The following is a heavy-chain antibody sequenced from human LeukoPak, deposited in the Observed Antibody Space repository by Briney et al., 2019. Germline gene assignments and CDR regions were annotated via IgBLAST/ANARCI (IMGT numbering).Heavy chain of an antibody. J-gene: IGHJ6*02. CDR1: GGSISSSSYY. Sequence: PSETLSLTCTVSGGSISSSSYYWGWIRQPPGKGLEWIGSIYYSGSTYYNPSLKSRVTISVDTSKNQFSLKLSSVTAADTAVYYCARFLWYYYGMDVWGQGTTVTVSS. CDR3: ARFLWYYYGMDV. CDR2: IYYSGST. V-gene: IGHV4-39*01.